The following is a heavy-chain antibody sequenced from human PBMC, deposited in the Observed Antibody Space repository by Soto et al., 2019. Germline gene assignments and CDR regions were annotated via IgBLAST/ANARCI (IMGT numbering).Heavy chain of an antibody. Sequence: QVQVVESGGGVVQPGRSLRLSCAASGFTFSTYGMHWVRQAPGKGLEWVASISYDGSHKYYGDSVKGRFAISRDNSKNTLDPQMNSLRVEDTAVYYCAKEEWPGPDYWGRGTLVTVSS. CDR1: GFTFSTYG. J-gene: IGHJ4*02. CDR3: AKEEWPGPDY. V-gene: IGHV3-30*18. D-gene: IGHD3-3*01. CDR2: ISYDGSHK.